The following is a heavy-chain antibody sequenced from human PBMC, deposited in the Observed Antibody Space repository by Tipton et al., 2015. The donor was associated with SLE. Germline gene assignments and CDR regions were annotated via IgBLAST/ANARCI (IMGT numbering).Heavy chain of an antibody. CDR1: GESFSGYY. D-gene: IGHD4-23*01. CDR3: ARTGRVTAHYFDY. V-gene: IGHV4-34*01. CDR2: VDPSGST. J-gene: IGHJ4*01. Sequence: TLSLTCAVYGESFSGYYWTWIRQPPGKWLEWIGEVDPSGSTNYNPSLRSLVTISIDTSKNQFSVYLQMNSLRAEDTAIYYCARTGRVTAHYFDYWGHGALVTVSS.